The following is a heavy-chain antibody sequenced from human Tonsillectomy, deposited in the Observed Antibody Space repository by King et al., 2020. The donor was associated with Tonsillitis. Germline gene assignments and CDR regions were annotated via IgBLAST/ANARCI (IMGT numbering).Heavy chain of an antibody. V-gene: IGHV3-30*02. J-gene: IGHJ4*02. CDR3: SKDPYYYDNSGYPYFDY. CDR2: IRYDVNNK. CDR1: GFTFSSYG. D-gene: IGHD3-22*01. Sequence: VQLVESGGGVVQPGGSLRLSCAASGFTFSSYGMHWVRQAPGKGLEWVAFIRYDVNNKYYADSVKGRFTISRDNSKSTLYLQMNSLSAEDTAVYYCSKDPYYYDNSGYPYFDYWGQGTLVTVSS.